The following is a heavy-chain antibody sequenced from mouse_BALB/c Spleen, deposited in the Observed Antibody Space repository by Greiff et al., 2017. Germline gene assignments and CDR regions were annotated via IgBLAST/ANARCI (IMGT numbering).Heavy chain of an antibody. V-gene: IGHV3-2*02. CDR1: GYSITSDYA. CDR3: ARKDLVGTFAMDY. J-gene: IGHJ4*01. Sequence: EVQLQESGPGLVKPSQSLSLTCTVTGYSITSDYAWNWIRQFPGNKLEWMGYISYSGSTSYNPSLKSRISITRDTSKNQFFLQLNSVTTEDTATYYCARKDLVGTFAMDYWGRGTSVTVSS. D-gene: IGHD4-1*01. CDR2: ISYSGST.